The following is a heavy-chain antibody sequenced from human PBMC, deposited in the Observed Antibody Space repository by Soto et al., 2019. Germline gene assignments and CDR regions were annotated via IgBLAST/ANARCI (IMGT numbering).Heavy chain of an antibody. Sequence: QLQLQESGPGLVKPSETLSLTCTVSGGSISSSSYYWGWIRQPPGKGLEWIGSIYYSGSTYYNPSLKSRVTISVDTSKTQFSLKLSSVTAADTAVYYCASQEGSYVWGSYRVEDYFDYWGQGTLVTVSS. D-gene: IGHD3-16*02. J-gene: IGHJ4*02. CDR3: ASQEGSYVWGSYRVEDYFDY. CDR2: IYYSGST. CDR1: GGSISSSSYY. V-gene: IGHV4-39*01.